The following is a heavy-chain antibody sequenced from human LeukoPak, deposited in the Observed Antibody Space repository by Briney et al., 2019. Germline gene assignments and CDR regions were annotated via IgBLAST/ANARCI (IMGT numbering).Heavy chain of an antibody. CDR1: GFTFDDYA. V-gene: IGHV3-9*01. Sequence: GGSLRLSCAASGFTFDDYAMHWVRQAPGKGLEWVSGISWNSGSIGYADSVKGRFTISRDNAKTSLYLQMNSLRAEDTAVYYCAKEAGYWGQGTLVTVSS. CDR3: AKEAGY. CDR2: ISWNSGSI. D-gene: IGHD3-10*01. J-gene: IGHJ4*02.